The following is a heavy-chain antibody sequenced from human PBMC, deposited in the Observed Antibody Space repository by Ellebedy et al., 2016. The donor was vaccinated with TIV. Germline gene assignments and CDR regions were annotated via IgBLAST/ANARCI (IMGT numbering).Heavy chain of an antibody. CDR3: ARSSRGTVRGVNPRPRLIDF. Sequence: AASVKVSCKASGYTFTGYYIHWVRQPPGQGLEWMGWINPNGGATNYATKFQVRFTMTRDTSINTAYMDLRRLRSDDTAMYYCARSSRGTVRGVNPRPRLIDFWGQGTLVTVSS. V-gene: IGHV1-2*02. CDR1: GYTFTGYY. J-gene: IGHJ4*02. CDR2: INPNGGAT. D-gene: IGHD3-10*02.